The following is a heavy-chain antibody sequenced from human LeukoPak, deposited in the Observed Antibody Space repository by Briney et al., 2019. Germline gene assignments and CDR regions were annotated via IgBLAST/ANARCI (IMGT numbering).Heavy chain of an antibody. Sequence: SETLSLTCTVSGGSISSYYWSWIRQPPGKGLEWIGYIYYSGSTNYNPSLKSRVTISVDTSKNQFSLKLSSVTAADTAVYYCARDPVFNWYFDLWGRGTLVTVSS. CDR1: GGSISSYY. V-gene: IGHV4-59*01. CDR2: IYYSGST. CDR3: ARDPVFNWYFDL. D-gene: IGHD2-8*01. J-gene: IGHJ2*01.